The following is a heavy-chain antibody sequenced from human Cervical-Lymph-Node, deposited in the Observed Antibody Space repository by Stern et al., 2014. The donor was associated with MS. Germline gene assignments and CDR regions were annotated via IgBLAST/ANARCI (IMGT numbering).Heavy chain of an antibody. CDR1: GGPITSYY. Sequence: QVQLQESGPGLVKPSETLSLTCTVSGGPITSYYWSWIRQPPGKGLEQIGYIYYTGDTNYNPSLKSRVTISVDTSTNQFSLKLTSVTTADTAVYYCARAHCSPSSCYLFAPWGQGTLVTVSS. J-gene: IGHJ5*02. D-gene: IGHD2-2*01. CDR2: IYYTGDT. V-gene: IGHV4-59*01. CDR3: ARAHCSPSSCYLFAP.